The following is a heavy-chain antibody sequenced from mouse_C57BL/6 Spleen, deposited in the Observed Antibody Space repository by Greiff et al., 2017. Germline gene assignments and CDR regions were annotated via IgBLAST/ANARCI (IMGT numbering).Heavy chain of an antibody. D-gene: IGHD1-3*01. J-gene: IGHJ4*01. V-gene: IGHV1-69*01. CDR2: IDPSDSYT. CDR3: ARKSILYAMDY. Sequence: QVQLQQPGAELVMPGASVKLSCKASGYTFTSYWMHWVKQRPGQGLEWIGEIDPSDSYTNYNQKFKGKSTLTVDKSSSTAYMQLSSLTSEDSAVYYCARKSILYAMDYWGQGTSVTVSS. CDR1: GYTFTSYW.